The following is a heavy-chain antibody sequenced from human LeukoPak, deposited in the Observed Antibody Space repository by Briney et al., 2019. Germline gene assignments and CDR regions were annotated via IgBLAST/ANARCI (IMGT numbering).Heavy chain of an antibody. J-gene: IGHJ4*02. CDR1: GFTFDYYA. V-gene: IGHV3-9*01. CDR2: ISLSSGSI. CDR3: AKDRVYSYGYFDY. Sequence: PGRSLRLSCAASGFTFDYYAMHWVRQAPGKGLEWVSGISLSSGSIGYADSVKGRFTISRDNAKNSLYLQMNSLRAEDTALYYCAKDRVYSYGYFDYWGQGTLVTVSS. D-gene: IGHD5-18*01.